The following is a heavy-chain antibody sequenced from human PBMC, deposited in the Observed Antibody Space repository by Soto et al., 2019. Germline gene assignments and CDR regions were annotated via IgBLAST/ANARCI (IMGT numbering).Heavy chain of an antibody. CDR3: AKDQAAGGTISRYFQD. J-gene: IGHJ1*01. CDR2: ISGSGGTT. Sequence: EVQLLESGGGLVQPEGSLRLSCEASGFTFSSYGMSWVRQAPGKGLEWVSGISGSGGTTYYADSVKGRFTISRDNSKNTLYLQVNSLRAEDTAVYYCAKDQAAGGTISRYFQDWGQGTLVTVSS. V-gene: IGHV3-23*01. CDR1: GFTFSSYG. D-gene: IGHD6-13*01.